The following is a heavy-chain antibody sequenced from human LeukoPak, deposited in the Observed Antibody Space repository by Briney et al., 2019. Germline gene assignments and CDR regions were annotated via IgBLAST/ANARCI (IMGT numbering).Heavy chain of an antibody. D-gene: IGHD3-10*01. Sequence: GGSLRLSCAASGFTFSSYAMHWVRQAPGKGLEWVAVISYDGSNKYYADSVKGRFIISRDNSKNTLYLQMNSLRAEDTAVYYCATLHYGSGSPTDYWGQGTLVTVSS. CDR2: ISYDGSNK. J-gene: IGHJ4*02. CDR3: ATLHYGSGSPTDY. CDR1: GFTFSSYA. V-gene: IGHV3-30-3*01.